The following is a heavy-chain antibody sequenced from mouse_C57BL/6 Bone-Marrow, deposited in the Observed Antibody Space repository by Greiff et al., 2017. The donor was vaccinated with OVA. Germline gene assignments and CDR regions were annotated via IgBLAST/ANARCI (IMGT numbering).Heavy chain of an antibody. J-gene: IGHJ2*01. CDR1: GFTFSSYA. CDR3: ARDNYGKGNY. CDR2: ISDGGSYT. D-gene: IGHD2-1*01. V-gene: IGHV5-4*01. Sequence: EVHLVESGGGLVKPGGSLKLSCAASGFTFSSYAMSWVRQTPEKRLEWVATISDGGSYTYYPDNVKVRFTISRDNAKNNLYLQMSHLKSEDTAMYYCARDNYGKGNYWGQGTTLTVSS.